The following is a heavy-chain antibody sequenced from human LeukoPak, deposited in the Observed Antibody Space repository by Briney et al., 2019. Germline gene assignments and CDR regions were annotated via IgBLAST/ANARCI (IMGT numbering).Heavy chain of an antibody. D-gene: IGHD2-15*01. CDR2: IWYDGSNK. CDR1: GFTFSSYG. V-gene: IGHV3-33*01. J-gene: IGHJ4*02. CDR3: ARDSVRYCSGGSCYPGH. Sequence: GGSLRLSCAASGFTFSSYGMHWVRQAPGKGLEWVAVIWYDGSNKYYADSVKGRFTISRDNSKNTLYLQMNSLRAEDTAVYYCARDSVRYCSGGSCYPGHWGQGTLVTVSS.